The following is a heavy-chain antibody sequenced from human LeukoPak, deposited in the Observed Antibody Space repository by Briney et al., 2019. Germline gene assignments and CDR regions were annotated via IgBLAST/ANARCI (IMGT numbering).Heavy chain of an antibody. CDR3: VKDFGRVRGTPDS. CDR2: IGGSGNGFSI. CDR1: GFVFSIYT. V-gene: IGHV3-64D*06. J-gene: IGHJ4*02. Sequence: GGSLRHSCSASGFVFSIYTMYWVRQTPGKGPEYVSTIGGSGNGFSIYYADSVKGRFTISRDDSKSILYLQMNGLRSEDTAVYYCVKDFGRVRGTPDSWGQGTLVTVSS. D-gene: IGHD3-16*01.